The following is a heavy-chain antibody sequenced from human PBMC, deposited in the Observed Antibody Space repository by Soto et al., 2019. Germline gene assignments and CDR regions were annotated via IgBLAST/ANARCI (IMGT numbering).Heavy chain of an antibody. CDR1: GFTFDDYA. J-gene: IGHJ4*02. D-gene: IGHD6-19*01. V-gene: IGHV3-9*01. CDR3: AKDKTGSGWFEFDY. CDR2: ISWNSGSI. Sequence: GGSLRLSCAASGFTFDDYAMHWVRQAPGKGLEWVSGISWNSGSIGYADSVKGRFTISRDNAKNSLYLQMNSLRAEDTALYYCAKDKTGSGWFEFDYWGQGTLVTVSS.